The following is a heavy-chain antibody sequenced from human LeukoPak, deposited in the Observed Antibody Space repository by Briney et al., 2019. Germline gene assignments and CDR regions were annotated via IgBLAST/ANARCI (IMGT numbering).Heavy chain of an antibody. Sequence: GGSLRLSCAASAFTFSTYSMNWVRQAPGKGLEWVSSISSSSDYIYYADSVKGRFTVSRDNAKNSLHLQMNSLRAEDTAVYYCARDIAGRELLDYWGQGTLVTVSS. CDR2: ISSSSDYI. CDR1: AFTFSTYS. CDR3: ARDIAGRELLDY. D-gene: IGHD1-26*01. J-gene: IGHJ4*02. V-gene: IGHV3-21*01.